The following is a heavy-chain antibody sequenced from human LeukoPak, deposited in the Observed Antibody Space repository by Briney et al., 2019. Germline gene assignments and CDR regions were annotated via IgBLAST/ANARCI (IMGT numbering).Heavy chain of an antibody. CDR2: VKVVGST. Sequence: SDTLSLTCAVYGGSFSGYYWSWIRQPPGKGLEWLGEVKVVGSTNYKPSLKSGVTISVDTSKNQFSLKLSSVTAADTAVYYCARERRVYSSSLSRVDRWGQGTLVTVSA. CDR3: ARERRVYSSSLSRVDR. J-gene: IGHJ5*02. V-gene: IGHV4-34*01. CDR1: GGSFSGYY. D-gene: IGHD6-13*01.